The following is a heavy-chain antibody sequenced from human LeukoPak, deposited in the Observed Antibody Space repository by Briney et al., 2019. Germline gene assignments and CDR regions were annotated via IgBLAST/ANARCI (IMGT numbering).Heavy chain of an antibody. D-gene: IGHD5-24*01. Sequence: SETLSLTCTVSGGSISSYYWSWIRQPPGKGLEWIGYIYYSGSTNYNPSLKSRVTISVDTSKNQFSLKLSSVTAADTAVYYCARERWYRWFDPWGQGTLVTVSS. CDR3: ARERWYRWFDP. J-gene: IGHJ5*02. CDR2: IYYSGST. V-gene: IGHV4-59*01. CDR1: GGSISSYY.